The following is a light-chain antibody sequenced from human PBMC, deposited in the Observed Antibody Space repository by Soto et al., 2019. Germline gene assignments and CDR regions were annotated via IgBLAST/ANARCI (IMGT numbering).Light chain of an antibody. Sequence: EIVMTQSPATLSVSPGERATLSCRASQSVSSNLAWYDQKPGQAPRLLIYGVSTSVTGFQARFSCSGSGTEFTLTISSLQSEDFAVYCCQQYNNWPPGTFGQGTKVEIK. CDR1: QSVSSN. CDR3: QQYNNWPPGT. J-gene: IGKJ1*01. V-gene: IGKV3-15*01. CDR2: GVS.